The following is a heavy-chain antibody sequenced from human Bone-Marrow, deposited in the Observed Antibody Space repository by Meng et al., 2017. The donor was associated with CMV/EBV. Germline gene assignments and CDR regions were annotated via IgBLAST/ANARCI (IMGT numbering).Heavy chain of an antibody. CDR3: ARAVEGLWSGSEFDP. V-gene: IGHV1-69*05. D-gene: IGHD3-3*01. CDR2: IIPIFGTA. J-gene: IGHJ5*02. CDR1: GGTFSSYA. Sequence: SVKVSCKASGGTFSSYAISWVRQAPGQWLEWMGGIIPIFGTANYAQKFQGRVTITTDESTSTAYMELSSLRSEDTAVYYCARAVEGLWSGSEFDPWGQGTLVTVSS.